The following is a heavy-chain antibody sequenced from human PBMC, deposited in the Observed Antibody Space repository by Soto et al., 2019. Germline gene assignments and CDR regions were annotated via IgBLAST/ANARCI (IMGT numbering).Heavy chain of an antibody. CDR2: IYYSGST. CDR3: ARGYSYGRSPFDY. Sequence: PAETRSLTCTVSGGSISSYYWSWIRQPPGKGLEWIGYIYYSGSTNYNPSLKSRVTISVDTSKNQFSLKLSSVTAADTAVYYCARGYSYGRSPFDYWGQGTLVTVSS. V-gene: IGHV4-59*01. J-gene: IGHJ4*02. D-gene: IGHD5-18*01. CDR1: GGSISSYY.